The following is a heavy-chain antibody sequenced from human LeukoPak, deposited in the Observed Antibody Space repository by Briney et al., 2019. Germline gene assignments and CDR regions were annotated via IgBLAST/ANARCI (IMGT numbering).Heavy chain of an antibody. CDR2: INHSGST. Sequence: SETLSLTCAVYGGSFSGYYWSWIRQPPGKGLEWIGEINHSGSTNYNPSLKSRVTISVDTSKNQFSLKLSSVTAADTAVYYCARYPLADWYFDLWGRGTLVTVSS. CDR1: GGSFSGYY. CDR3: ARYPLADWYFDL. J-gene: IGHJ2*01. V-gene: IGHV4-34*01.